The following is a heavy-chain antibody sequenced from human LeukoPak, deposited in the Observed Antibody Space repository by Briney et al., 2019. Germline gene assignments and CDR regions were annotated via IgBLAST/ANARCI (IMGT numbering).Heavy chain of an antibody. CDR1: GFTFTSSA. CDR2: IVVGSGNT. V-gene: IGHV1-58*01. Sequence: GTSVKVSCKASGFTFTSSAVQWVRQARGQRLEWIGWIVVGSGNTNYAQKFQERVTITRDMSTSTAYMELSSLRSEDTAVYYCARSTRGAYGMDVWGQGTTVTVSS. CDR3: ARSTRGAYGMDV. J-gene: IGHJ6*02.